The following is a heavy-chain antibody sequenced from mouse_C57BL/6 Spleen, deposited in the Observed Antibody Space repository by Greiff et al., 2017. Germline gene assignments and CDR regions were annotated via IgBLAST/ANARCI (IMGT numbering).Heavy chain of an antibody. CDR1: GYTFTSYW. V-gene: IGHV1-50*01. J-gene: IGHJ4*01. D-gene: IGHD3-2*02. CDR2: IDPSDSYT. Sequence: QVQLKQPGAELVKPGASVKLSCKASGYTFTSYWMQWVKQRPGQGLEWIGEIDPSDSYTNYNQKFKGKATLTVDTSSSTAYMQLSSLTSEDSAVYYCARKQNSGYRYYAMDYWGQGTSVTVSS. CDR3: ARKQNSGYRYYAMDY.